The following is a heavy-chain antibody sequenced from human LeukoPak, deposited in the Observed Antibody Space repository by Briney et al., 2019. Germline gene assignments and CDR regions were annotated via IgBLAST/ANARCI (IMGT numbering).Heavy chain of an antibody. CDR1: GFIFNNYG. V-gene: IGHV3-30*03. Sequence: PGRSLRLFCAASGFIFNNYGMLWFRQAPGKGLEGVAVISYDGSNKFYPDSVKGRFTISRNNSKNTLYLKMNSLRAEDTAVYYCASTETPYYYDSNGFYPYYFDYWGQGTLVTVSS. CDR3: ASTETPYYYDSNGFYPYYFDY. CDR2: ISYDGSNK. D-gene: IGHD3-22*01. J-gene: IGHJ4*02.